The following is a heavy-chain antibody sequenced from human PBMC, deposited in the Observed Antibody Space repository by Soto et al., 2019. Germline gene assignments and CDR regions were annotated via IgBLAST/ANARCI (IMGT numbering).Heavy chain of an antibody. V-gene: IGHV1-69*19. D-gene: IGHD3-10*02. CDR2: ISPMFGAA. Sequence: QVQLVQSGAEMKKPGSSVKVSCQSSGGTFNTYAMNWVRQAPGQGPEWMGDISPMFGAANYAPKFQGRVTITADESTGTSYIQLSSLTSKDTALYFCAREVHVHTPAFVYWGQGTMVTVSS. CDR1: GGTFNTYA. CDR3: AREVHVHTPAFVY. J-gene: IGHJ4*02.